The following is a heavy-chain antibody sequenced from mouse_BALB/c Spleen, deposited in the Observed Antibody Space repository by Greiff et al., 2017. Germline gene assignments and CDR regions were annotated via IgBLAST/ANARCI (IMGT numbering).Heavy chain of an antibody. CDR3: AREEYGNYDAMDY. CDR1: GYAFTNYL. Sequence: QVQLKQSGAELVRPGTSVKVSCKASGYAFTNYLIEWVKQRPGQGLEWIGVINPGSGGTNYNEKFKGKATLTADKSSSTAYMQLSSLTSDDSAVYFCAREEYGNYDAMDYWGQGASVTVSS. J-gene: IGHJ4*01. CDR2: INPGSGGT. V-gene: IGHV1-54*01. D-gene: IGHD2-10*02.